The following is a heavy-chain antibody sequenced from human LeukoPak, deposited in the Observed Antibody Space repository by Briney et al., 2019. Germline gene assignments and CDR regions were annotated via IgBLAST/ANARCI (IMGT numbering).Heavy chain of an antibody. J-gene: IGHJ4*02. D-gene: IGHD6-13*01. Sequence: ASVKVSCKASGYTFTSYGISWVRQAPGQGLEWMGWISAYNGNTNYAQKLQGRVTMTTDTSTSTAYMELSSLRSEDTAVYYCARVTVHSSSWYFRQPPDYWGQGTLVTVSS. CDR1: GYTFTSYG. CDR3: ARVTVHSSSWYFRQPPDY. V-gene: IGHV1-18*01. CDR2: ISAYNGNT.